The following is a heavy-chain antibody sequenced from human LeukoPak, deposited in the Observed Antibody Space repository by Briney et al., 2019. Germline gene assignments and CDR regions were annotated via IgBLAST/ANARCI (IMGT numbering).Heavy chain of an antibody. CDR1: GFTFSSYE. V-gene: IGHV3-48*03. J-gene: IGHJ4*02. CDR2: ISSSGSTI. D-gene: IGHD5-24*01. Sequence: GGSLRLSCAASGFTFSSYEMNWVRQAPGKGLEWVSYISSSGSTIYYADSVKGRFTISRDNAKNSLYLQMNSLRAEDTAVYYCAREMATNWGVLDYWGQGTLVTVSS. CDR3: AREMATNWGVLDY.